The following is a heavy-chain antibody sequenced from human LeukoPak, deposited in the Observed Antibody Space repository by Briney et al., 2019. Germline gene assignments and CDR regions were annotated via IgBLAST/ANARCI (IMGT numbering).Heavy chain of an antibody. CDR2: IHKAGTES. Sequence: GGSLRLSCAASGFTFTDYWMTWVRQVPGKGLEWVANIHKAGTESYYVDSVKGRFAISRDNAKNSLYLQLSSLRVDDTAAYYCARVGTWELQRVFDYWGQGTLVTVSS. V-gene: IGHV3-7*01. CDR1: GFTFTDYW. CDR3: ARVGTWELQRVFDY. J-gene: IGHJ4*02. D-gene: IGHD1-26*01.